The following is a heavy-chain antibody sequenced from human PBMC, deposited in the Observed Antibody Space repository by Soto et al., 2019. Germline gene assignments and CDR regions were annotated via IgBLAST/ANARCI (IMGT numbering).Heavy chain of an antibody. CDR2: ISGSGDST. Sequence: EVQLLESGGGLVQPGGSLRLSCAASGFTFSSYAMRWVRQAPGKGLEWGSAISGSGDSTYYADSVKGRFTISRDNSNNTLYLQMNSLRAEDTAVYYCARRGSGSYYDYWGQGTLVTVSS. D-gene: IGHD1-26*01. CDR1: GFTFSSYA. J-gene: IGHJ4*02. V-gene: IGHV3-23*01. CDR3: ARRGSGSYYDY.